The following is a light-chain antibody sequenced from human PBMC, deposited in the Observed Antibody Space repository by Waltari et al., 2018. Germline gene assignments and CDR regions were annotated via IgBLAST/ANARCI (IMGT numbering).Light chain of an antibody. CDR3: CSYAGPATFVV. CDR1: SSDVGSYNL. V-gene: IGLV2-23*02. CDR2: EVY. J-gene: IGLJ2*01. Sequence: QSALTQPASVSGSPGQSITISCTGMSSDVGSYNLVSWYQQFPGRAPQLIIYEVYRRPSGIADRFSGSNAGNTASLTISGLRAEDEADYYCCSYAGPATFVVFGGGTKSDRP.